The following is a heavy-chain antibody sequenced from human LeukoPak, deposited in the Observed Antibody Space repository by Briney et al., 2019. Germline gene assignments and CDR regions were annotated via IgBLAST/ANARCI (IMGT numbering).Heavy chain of an antibody. CDR1: GGSISSSSYY. CDR2: IYYSGST. D-gene: IGHD5-18*01. V-gene: IGHV4-39*01. CDR3: ASSGDTAMVTGNWFDP. Sequence: SETLSLTCTVSGGSISSSSYYWGWIRQPPGKGLEWIGSIYYSGSTYYNPSLKSRVTISVDTSKNQFSLKLSSVTAADTAVYYCASSGDTAMVTGNWFDPWGQGTLVTVSS. J-gene: IGHJ5*02.